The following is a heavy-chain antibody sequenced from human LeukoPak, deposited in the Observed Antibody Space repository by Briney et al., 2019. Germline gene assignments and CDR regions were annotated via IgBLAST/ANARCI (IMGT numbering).Heavy chain of an antibody. D-gene: IGHD1-14*01. CDR1: GFTFSSYS. V-gene: IGHV3-21*01. Sequence: GGSLRLSCAASGFTFSSYSMSWVRQAPGKGLEWVSSISSSSSYIYYADSVKGRFTISRDNAKNSLYLQMNSLRAEDTAVYYCAKDLRNIHYLDYWGQGTLVTVSS. CDR3: AKDLRNIHYLDY. CDR2: ISSSSSYI. J-gene: IGHJ4*02.